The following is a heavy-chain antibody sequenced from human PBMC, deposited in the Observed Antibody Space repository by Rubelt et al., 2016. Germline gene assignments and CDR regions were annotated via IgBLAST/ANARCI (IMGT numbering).Heavy chain of an antibody. J-gene: IGHJ3*02. Sequence: SGFTFSGYAMHWVRQAPGKGLEYVSAISSNGGSTYYADSVKGRFTISRDNSKNTLYLQMNSLRAEDTAVYYCARDPGSSGWYSSDAFDIWGQGTMVTVSS. CDR1: GFTFSGYA. CDR3: ARDPGSSGWYSSDAFDI. D-gene: IGHD6-19*01. V-gene: IGHV3-64*04. CDR2: ISSNGGST.